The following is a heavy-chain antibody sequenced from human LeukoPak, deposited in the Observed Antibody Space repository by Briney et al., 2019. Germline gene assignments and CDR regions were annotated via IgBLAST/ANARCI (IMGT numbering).Heavy chain of an antibody. Sequence: GGFLRLSCAASGFTFSSYWMYWVRQAPGKGLVWVSCINSDGSTTEYADSVKGRFTISRDNAKNTLFLQLSSLRAEDMAVYYCARGPDHGGSYYHDWGQGTLVTVSS. CDR3: ARGPDHGGSYYHD. D-gene: IGHD1-26*01. CDR2: INSDGSTT. V-gene: IGHV3-74*03. J-gene: IGHJ4*02. CDR1: GFTFSSYW.